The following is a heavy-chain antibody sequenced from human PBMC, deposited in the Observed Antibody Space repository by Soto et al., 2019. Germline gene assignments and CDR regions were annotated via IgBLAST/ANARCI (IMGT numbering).Heavy chain of an antibody. V-gene: IGHV2-5*02. J-gene: IGHJ3*02. CDR3: AHATHPLIDDPFDI. CDR2: IYHDDDK. Sequence: VSGPTLVNPTQTLTLTCTLSGFSLSTHRVGVGWIRQPPGKALQWVALIYHDDDKRYSPSLKNRVTITKDTSNNQVVLTMTNMDPVDTDTYFWAHATHPLIDDPFDICAQGTMVTV. D-gene: IGHD2-15*01. CDR1: GFSLSTHRVG.